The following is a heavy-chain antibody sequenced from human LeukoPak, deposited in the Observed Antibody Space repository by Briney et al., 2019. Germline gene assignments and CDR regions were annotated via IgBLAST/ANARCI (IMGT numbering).Heavy chain of an antibody. CDR2: IYPGDSDT. Sequence: PGESLKISCEGSGYSFSNYWIGWVRHMPGKGLEWMGIIYPGDSDTRYSPSFQGQVTISADKSINTAYLQWTSLQASDTAMYCCARQGPTTSRAFDIWGQGTLVTVSS. CDR1: GYSFSNYW. D-gene: IGHD1-26*01. CDR3: ARQGPTTSRAFDI. V-gene: IGHV5-51*01. J-gene: IGHJ3*02.